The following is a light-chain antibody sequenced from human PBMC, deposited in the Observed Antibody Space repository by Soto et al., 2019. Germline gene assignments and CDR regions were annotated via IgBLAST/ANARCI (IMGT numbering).Light chain of an antibody. CDR3: HQYNNWPSWT. V-gene: IGKV3-15*01. CDR1: QSVSSN. CDR2: GAS. J-gene: IGKJ1*01. Sequence: EIVMTQSLATLSVSPGERATLSCRASQSVSSNLAWYQQKPGQAPRLLIYGASIRATGIPARFSGSGSGTEFTLTISSLQSEDFAVYYCHQYNNWPSWTFGQGTKVEIK.